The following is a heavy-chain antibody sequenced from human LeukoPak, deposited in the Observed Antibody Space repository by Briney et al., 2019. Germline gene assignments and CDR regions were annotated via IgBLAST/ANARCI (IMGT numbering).Heavy chain of an antibody. D-gene: IGHD4-11*01. CDR3: IRSFVMTTPYNFDY. V-gene: IGHV3-72*01. CDR2: ISNKANSYTT. Sequence: GGSLRLSCAASGFTFSDHYMDWVRQAPGKGLEWVGCISNKANSYTTQYATSVNGRFTISRDDSKSSLYLQMNSLKPEDTAVYYCIRSFVMTTPYNFDYWGQGTLVTVSS. CDR1: GFTFSDHY. J-gene: IGHJ4*02.